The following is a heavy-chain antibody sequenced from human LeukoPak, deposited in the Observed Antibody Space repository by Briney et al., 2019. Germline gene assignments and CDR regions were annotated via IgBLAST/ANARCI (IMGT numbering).Heavy chain of an antibody. D-gene: IGHD3-9*01. CDR1: GYSISSSNW. V-gene: IGHV4-28*01. J-gene: IGHJ4*02. CDR3: ARFGIGDILTGYSTAYLYPDY. CDR2: IYYSGST. Sequence: SETLSLTCAVSGYSISSSNWWGWIRQPPGKGLEWIGYIYYSGSTYYNPSLKSRVTMSVDTSKNQFSLKLSSVTAVDTAVYYCARFGIGDILTGYSTAYLYPDYWGQGTLVTVSS.